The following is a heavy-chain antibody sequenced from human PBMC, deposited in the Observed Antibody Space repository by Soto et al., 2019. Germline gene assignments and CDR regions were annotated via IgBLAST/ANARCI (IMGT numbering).Heavy chain of an antibody. CDR3: AKGKERITIFGVVPGPIDY. CDR1: GFTFSSYA. J-gene: IGHJ4*02. Sequence: GGSLRLSCAASGFTFSSYAMSWVRQAPGKGLEWVSAISGSGGSTYYADSVKGRFTISRDNSKNTLYPQMNSLRAEDTAVYYCAKGKERITIFGVVPGPIDYWGQGTLVTVSS. CDR2: ISGSGGST. V-gene: IGHV3-23*01. D-gene: IGHD3-3*01.